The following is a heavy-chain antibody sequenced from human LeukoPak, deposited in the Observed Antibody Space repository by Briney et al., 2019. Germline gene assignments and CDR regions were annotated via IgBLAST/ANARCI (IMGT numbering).Heavy chain of an antibody. CDR2: ITGSGGST. Sequence: GGSLRLSCAASGFTFSSYGMSWVRQAPGKGLEWVSAITGSGGSTNYADSVKGRFTISRDNSKNTLYLQMNSLRAEDTAVYYCAKERATMMYYFDFWGQGSLVTVSS. CDR3: AKERATMMYYFDF. CDR1: GFTFSSYG. V-gene: IGHV3-23*01. D-gene: IGHD5-12*01. J-gene: IGHJ4*02.